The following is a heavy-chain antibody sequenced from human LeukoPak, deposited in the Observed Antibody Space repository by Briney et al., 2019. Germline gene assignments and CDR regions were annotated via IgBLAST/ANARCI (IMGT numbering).Heavy chain of an antibody. CDR3: ARAGYSSDWYGFDY. Sequence: GGSLRLSCATSGFTFRSSEMNWVRQAPGPGLKWVSYISGTGNTIYYTDSVKGRFTISRDNAKNSLYLQMNSLRAEDTAVYYCARAGYSSDWYGFDYWGQGSLVTVSS. D-gene: IGHD6-19*01. V-gene: IGHV3-48*03. CDR2: ISGTGNTI. J-gene: IGHJ4*02. CDR1: GFTFRSSE.